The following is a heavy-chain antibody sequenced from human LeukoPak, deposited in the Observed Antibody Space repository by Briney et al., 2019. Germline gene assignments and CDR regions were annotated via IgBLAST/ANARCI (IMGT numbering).Heavy chain of an antibody. J-gene: IGHJ4*02. V-gene: IGHV3-23*01. D-gene: IGHD5-24*01. CDR1: GFTFSSYA. CDR3: AKALSTRDGYNYYLFDY. Sequence: PGGSLRLSCAVSGFTFSSYAMSWVRQAPGKGLEWVSALSGSGGSTFYADSVKGRFTISRDNSKNTPYLQMNSLRAEDTAVYFCAKALSTRDGYNYYLFDYWGQGTLVTVSS. CDR2: LSGSGGST.